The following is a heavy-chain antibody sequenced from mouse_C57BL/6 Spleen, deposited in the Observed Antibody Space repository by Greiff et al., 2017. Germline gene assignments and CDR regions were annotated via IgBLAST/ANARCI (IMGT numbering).Heavy chain of an antibody. CDR2: IDPSDSYT. D-gene: IGHD2-1*01. J-gene: IGHJ4*01. V-gene: IGHV1-59*01. Sequence: VQLQQPGAELVRPGTSVQLSCKASGYTFTSYWMHWVKQRPGQGLEWIGVIDPSDSYTNYNQKFKGKATLTVDTSSSTAYMQLSSLTSEDSAVYYCRNSFYAMDYWGQGTSVTVSS. CDR1: GYTFTSYW. CDR3: RNSFYAMDY.